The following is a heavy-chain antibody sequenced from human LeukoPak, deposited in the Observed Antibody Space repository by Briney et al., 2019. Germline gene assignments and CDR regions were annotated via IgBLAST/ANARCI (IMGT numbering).Heavy chain of an antibody. CDR3: ATGYVEGYYYDSSGVLDY. CDR1: GYTLTELS. CDR2: FDPEDGET. Sequence: ASVKVSCKVSGYTLTELSMHWLRQAPGKGLEWMGGFDPEDGETIYAQKFQGRVTITEDTSTDTAYMELSSLRSEDTALYYCATGYVEGYYYDSSGVLDYWGQGTLVTVSS. V-gene: IGHV1-24*01. D-gene: IGHD3-22*01. J-gene: IGHJ4*02.